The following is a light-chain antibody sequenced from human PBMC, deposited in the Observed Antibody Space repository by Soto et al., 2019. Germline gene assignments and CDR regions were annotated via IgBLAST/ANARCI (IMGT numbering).Light chain of an antibody. CDR3: QQRSSWPLT. J-gene: IGKJ4*01. V-gene: IGKV3-11*01. Sequence: EIVLTQSPATLSLSPGERGTLSCRASESVTNYLAWYQQKPGQAPRLLVYDVSNRATGIPDRFSGSGSGTDFTLTISSLEPGDFALYYCQQRSSWPLTFGGGTKVDNK. CDR2: DVS. CDR1: ESVTNY.